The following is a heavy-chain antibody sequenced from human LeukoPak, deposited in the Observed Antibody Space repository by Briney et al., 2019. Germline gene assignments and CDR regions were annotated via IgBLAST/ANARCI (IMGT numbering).Heavy chain of an antibody. CDR2: ISGSGGST. V-gene: IGHV3-23*01. CDR1: GFTFSSYA. Sequence: KTGGSLRLSCAASGFTFSSYAMSWVRQAPGKGLEWVSAISGSGGSTYYADSVKGRFTISRDNSKNTLYLQMNSLRAEDTAVYYCAKDPWEREPYYFDYWGQGTLVTVSS. CDR3: AKDPWEREPYYFDY. J-gene: IGHJ4*02. D-gene: IGHD1-26*01.